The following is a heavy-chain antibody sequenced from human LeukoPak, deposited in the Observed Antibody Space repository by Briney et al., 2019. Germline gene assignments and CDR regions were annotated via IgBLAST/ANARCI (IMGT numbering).Heavy chain of an antibody. J-gene: IGHJ4*02. Sequence: SSETLSLTCTVSGGSISSHDWSWVRQPAGKGLAWIGDIYTSGRTDYNPSLKSRVIMSVDTSKNQFSLKLTSVTAADTALYYCARTKLYCSGGSCYSSLDYWGQGTLVTVSS. CDR2: IYTSGRT. D-gene: IGHD2-15*01. V-gene: IGHV4-4*07. CDR1: GGSISSHD. CDR3: ARTKLYCSGGSCYSSLDY.